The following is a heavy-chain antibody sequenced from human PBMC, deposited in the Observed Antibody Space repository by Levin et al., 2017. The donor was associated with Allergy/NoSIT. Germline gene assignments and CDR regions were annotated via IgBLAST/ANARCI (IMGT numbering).Heavy chain of an antibody. CDR1: GFIFSHYA. CDR2: IWADGTTK. Sequence: GGSLRLSCEASGFIFSHYAMHWVRQSPGQGLQWVAVIWADGTTKYYADSVKGRFTIWRDISQNTLYLQMNTLTADDTAAYYCAREAGTLSLTADYWGQGTLLTVSS. V-gene: IGHV3-33*01. CDR3: AREAGTLSLTADY. D-gene: IGHD3-10*01. J-gene: IGHJ4*02.